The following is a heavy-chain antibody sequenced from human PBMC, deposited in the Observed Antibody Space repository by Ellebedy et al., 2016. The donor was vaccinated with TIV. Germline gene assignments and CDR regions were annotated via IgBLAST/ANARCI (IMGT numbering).Heavy chain of an antibody. Sequence: GESLKISCTVSGVTFSSYSMAWVRQAPGRGLQWVSTIGGGDDSTYYADSVKGRLTISRDNSKDTLYLQMNSLRAEDTALYYCATTDVRHWGQGTLVTVSS. D-gene: IGHD2-21*02. CDR2: IGGGDDST. CDR1: GVTFSSYS. CDR3: ATTDVRH. J-gene: IGHJ4*02. V-gene: IGHV3-23*01.